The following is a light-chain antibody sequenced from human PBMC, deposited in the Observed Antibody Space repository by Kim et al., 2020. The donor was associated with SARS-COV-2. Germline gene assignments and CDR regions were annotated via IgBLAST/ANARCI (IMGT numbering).Light chain of an antibody. CDR1: NIGSKS. Sequence: PGKPARITCWGNNIGSKSVHWYQQKPGQAPVLVIYYDSDRPSGIPERFSGSNSGNTATLTISRVEAGDEADYYCQVWDSSSDHPVFGGGTQLTVL. CDR2: YDS. V-gene: IGLV3-21*04. CDR3: QVWDSSSDHPV. J-gene: IGLJ3*02.